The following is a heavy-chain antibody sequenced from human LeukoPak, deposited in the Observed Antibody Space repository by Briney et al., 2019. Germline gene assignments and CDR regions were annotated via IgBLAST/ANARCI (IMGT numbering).Heavy chain of an antibody. CDR2: ISWNSGSI. CDR1: GFTFDDYA. CDR3: PKALGQPGDY. D-gene: IGHD2-2*01. V-gene: IGHV3-9*01. J-gene: IGHJ4*02. Sequence: GGSLRLSCAASGFTFDDYAMHWVRHAPGEGLEWVSGISWNSGSIVYADSVKGRFTISRDNAKKSLYLQMNSLRADDTALYYCPKALGQPGDYWGQGTLVTVSS.